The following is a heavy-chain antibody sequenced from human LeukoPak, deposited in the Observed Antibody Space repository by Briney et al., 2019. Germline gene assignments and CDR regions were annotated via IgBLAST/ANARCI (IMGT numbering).Heavy chain of an antibody. D-gene: IGHD1-26*01. J-gene: IGHJ6*02. CDR2: IYYSGST. CDR3: ARDKGGGLLLGDYYYGMDV. V-gene: IGHV4-59*01. Sequence: SETLSLTCTVSGGSISSYYWSWIRQPPGKGLEWIGYIYYSGSTNYNPSLKSRVTISVDTSKNQFSLKLSSVTAADTAVYYCARDKGGGLLLGDYYYGMDVWGQGTTVTVSS. CDR1: GGSISSYY.